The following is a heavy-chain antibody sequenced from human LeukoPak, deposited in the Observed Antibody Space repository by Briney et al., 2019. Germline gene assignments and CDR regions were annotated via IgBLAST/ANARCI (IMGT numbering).Heavy chain of an antibody. D-gene: IGHD2-21*01. CDR2: IKEDGSEK. CDR1: GFTFNNYW. J-gene: IGHJ2*01. CDR3: ARCGVPWFSDL. Sequence: GGSLRLSCAASGFTFNNYWMSWVRQAPGKGLEWVANIKEDGSEKFYVDSVKGRFTISRDNAKNSLDLQMNSLTAEDTAVYYCARCGVPWFSDLWGRGTLVSVSS. V-gene: IGHV3-7*01.